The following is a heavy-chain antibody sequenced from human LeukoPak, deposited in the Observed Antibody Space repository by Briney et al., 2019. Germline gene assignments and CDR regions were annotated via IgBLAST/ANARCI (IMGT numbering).Heavy chain of an antibody. D-gene: IGHD2-21*02. J-gene: IGHJ4*02. CDR1: GFTFSSYS. CDR3: AKDIPGGGDDY. CDR2: IREDGGKQ. Sequence: GGSLRLSCAASGFTFSSYSMNWVRQAPGKGLEWVANIREDGGKQNYVDSVKGRFTISRDNAKSSVYLQLNSLRADDTAIYYCAKDIPGGGDDYWGQGTLVTVSS. V-gene: IGHV3-7*01.